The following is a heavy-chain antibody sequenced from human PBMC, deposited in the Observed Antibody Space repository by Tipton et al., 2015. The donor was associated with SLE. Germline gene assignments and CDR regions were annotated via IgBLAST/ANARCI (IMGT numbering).Heavy chain of an antibody. CDR2: ISSSSSYI. Sequence: GSLRLSCAASGFTFSSYSMNWVRQAPGKGLEWVSSISSSSSYIYYADSVKGRFTISRDNAKNSLYLQMNSLRAEDTAVYYCARDGLGLKNGMDVWGQGTTVTVSS. CDR1: GFTFSSYS. V-gene: IGHV3-21*01. D-gene: IGHD3-16*01. CDR3: ARDGLGLKNGMDV. J-gene: IGHJ6*02.